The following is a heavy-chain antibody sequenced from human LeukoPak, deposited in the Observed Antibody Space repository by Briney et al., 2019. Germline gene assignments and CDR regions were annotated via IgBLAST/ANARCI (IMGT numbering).Heavy chain of an antibody. Sequence: PGGSLRLSCAASGFTFSRYSMNWVRQAPGKGLEWVSSISISSNYIYYPDSLKGRFTISRDNAKNSLYLQMNSLRAEDTAVYYCARDYSLTPYSSSWADWFDPWGQGTLVTVSS. CDR3: ARDYSLTPYSSSWADWFDP. J-gene: IGHJ5*02. V-gene: IGHV3-21*01. CDR1: GFTFSRYS. D-gene: IGHD6-13*01. CDR2: ISISSNYI.